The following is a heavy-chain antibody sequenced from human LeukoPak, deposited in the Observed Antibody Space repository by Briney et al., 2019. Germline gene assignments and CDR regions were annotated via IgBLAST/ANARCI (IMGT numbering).Heavy chain of an antibody. V-gene: IGHV4-4*02. CDR2: IYHSGST. CDR3: ARAPGQTVGAFWNFDY. Sequence: SETLSLTCAVSGGSISSNNWWSWVRQPPGKGLEWIGEIYHSGSTNYNPSLKSRVTISVDKSDNQFSLRLGSVTAADTAVYYCARAPGQTVGAFWNFDYWGQGTLVTVSS. J-gene: IGHJ4*02. CDR1: GGSISSNNW. D-gene: IGHD1-26*01.